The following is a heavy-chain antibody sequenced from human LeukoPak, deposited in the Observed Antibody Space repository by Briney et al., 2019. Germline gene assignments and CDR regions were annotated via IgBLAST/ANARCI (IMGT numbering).Heavy chain of an antibody. D-gene: IGHD3-16*01. CDR3: ARGRGQWGNWFDP. V-gene: IGHV4-30-4*08. CDR2: IYYSGST. Sequence: PSETLSLTCTVSGGSISSGDFYWSWIRQPPGKGLEWIGYIYYSGSTYYNPSLKSRITMSVDTSKNHFSLKLTSVTAADTAVYYCARGRGQWGNWFDPWGKGTLVTVSS. J-gene: IGHJ5*02. CDR1: GGSISSGDFY.